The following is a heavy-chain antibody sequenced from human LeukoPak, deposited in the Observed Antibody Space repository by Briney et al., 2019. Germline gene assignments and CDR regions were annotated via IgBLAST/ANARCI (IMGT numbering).Heavy chain of an antibody. CDR1: GFTFSSYA. CDR3: AKGQDGSDYSDSRAEYFQH. V-gene: IGHV3-23*01. J-gene: IGHJ1*01. Sequence: PGGSLRLSCAASGFTFSSYAMSWVRQAPGKGLEWVSAISGSGGSTYYADSVKGRFTISRDNSKNTLYLQMNSLRAEDTAVYYCAKGQDGSDYSDSRAEYFQHWGQGTLVTVSS. CDR2: ISGSGGST. D-gene: IGHD3-22*01.